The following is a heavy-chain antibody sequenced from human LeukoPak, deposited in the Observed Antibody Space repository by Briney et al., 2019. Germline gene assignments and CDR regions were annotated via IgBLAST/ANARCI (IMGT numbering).Heavy chain of an antibody. D-gene: IGHD1-14*01. V-gene: IGHV4-59*11. CDR2: ISYIGST. J-gene: IGHJ3*02. CDR3: ARDQISINALDM. Sequence: SETLSLTCNVSGASISGHYLTWNRQPPGKGLEWIGYISYIGSTNYNPSLKGRVTISVDTSKNQFSLKLRSVTAADTAVYYCARDQISINALDMWGQGTMVTVSS. CDR1: GASISGHY.